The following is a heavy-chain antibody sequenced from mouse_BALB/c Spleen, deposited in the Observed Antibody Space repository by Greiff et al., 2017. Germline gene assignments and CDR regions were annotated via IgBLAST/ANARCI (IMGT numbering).Heavy chain of an antibody. J-gene: IGHJ3*01. Sequence: VKLMESGPGLVAPSQSLSITCTVSGFSLTSYGVHWVRQPPGKGLEWLGVIWAGGSTNYNSALMSRLSISKDNSKSQVFLKMNSLQTDDTAMYYCARDRGSRGAWFAYWGQGTLVTVSA. CDR2: IWAGGST. CDR1: GFSLTSYG. V-gene: IGHV2-9*02. CDR3: ARDRGSRGAWFAY.